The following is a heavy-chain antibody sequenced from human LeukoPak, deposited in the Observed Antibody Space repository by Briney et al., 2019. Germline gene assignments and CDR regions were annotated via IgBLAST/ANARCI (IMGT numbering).Heavy chain of an antibody. CDR2: IYTSGST. Sequence: PSQTLSLTCTVSGGSISSVSYYWSWIRQPAGKGLEWIGHIYTSGSTDYNPSLKSRVTISVDTSKNQFSLKLSSVTSADTALYYCARVDFWSGYIDYWGQGTLVTVSS. CDR1: GGSISSVSYY. V-gene: IGHV4-61*09. D-gene: IGHD3-3*01. CDR3: ARVDFWSGYIDY. J-gene: IGHJ4*01.